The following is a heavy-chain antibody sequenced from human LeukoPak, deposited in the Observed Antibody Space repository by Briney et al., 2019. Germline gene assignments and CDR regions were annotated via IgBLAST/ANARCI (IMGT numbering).Heavy chain of an antibody. V-gene: IGHV4-31*03. CDR1: GDSISGSYY. J-gene: IGHJ4*02. CDR3: ARDAGYYFDF. D-gene: IGHD6-13*01. CDR2: IYHSGKT. Sequence: PSETLSLTCTVSGDSISGSYYWSWFRQLPGKGLEWIGFIYHSGKTYYNPSHKSRFTISIDTSKNQFSLKVSSVTAADTAVYYCARDAGYYFDFWGQGTLVTVSS.